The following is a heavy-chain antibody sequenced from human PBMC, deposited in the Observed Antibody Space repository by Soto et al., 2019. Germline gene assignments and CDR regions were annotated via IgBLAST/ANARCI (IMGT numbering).Heavy chain of an antibody. J-gene: IGHJ4*02. V-gene: IGHV3-33*01. CDR1: GFTFSSYG. CDR3: ARGLHSLFDY. Sequence: QVQLVESGGGVVQPGGSLRLSCVASGFTFSSYGMHWVRQAPGKGLEWVAVIWYDGNKKYYADSVKGRFTISRDNSKNTLYVQMTSLRAVDTAVYYCARGLHSLFDYWGQGALVNVSS. CDR2: IWYDGNKK. D-gene: IGHD2-21*01.